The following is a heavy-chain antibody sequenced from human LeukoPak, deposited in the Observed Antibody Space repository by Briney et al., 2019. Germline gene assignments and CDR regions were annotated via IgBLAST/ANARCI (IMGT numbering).Heavy chain of an antibody. CDR3: ARPEGSSPFDY. Sequence: PGGSLRLSCATSGFIFSSHWMSWVRQAPGKGLEWVANIKQDGSEKYYVDSVKGRFTISRDNAKNSLYLQMNSLRAEDTAVYYCARPEGSSPFDYWGQGTLVTVSS. V-gene: IGHV3-7*03. J-gene: IGHJ4*02. CDR1: GFIFSSHW. CDR2: IKQDGSEK. D-gene: IGHD6-13*01.